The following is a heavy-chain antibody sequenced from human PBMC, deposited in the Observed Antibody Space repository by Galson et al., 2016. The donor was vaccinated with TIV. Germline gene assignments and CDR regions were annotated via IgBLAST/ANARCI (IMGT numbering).Heavy chain of an antibody. V-gene: IGHV3-7*01. CDR2: INDGGSEK. Sequence: SLRLSCTASRFSFHTYWMSWLRQAPGKGLEWVASINDGGSEKDYVDSVKGRFTISRDNAQTSLYLQMDSLRAEDTAVYYCARMLFDIVQAPAATPTGYFDPWGQGTLVTVSS. J-gene: IGHJ5*02. CDR3: ARMLFDIVQAPAATPTGYFDP. CDR1: RFSFHTYW. D-gene: IGHD2-2*01.